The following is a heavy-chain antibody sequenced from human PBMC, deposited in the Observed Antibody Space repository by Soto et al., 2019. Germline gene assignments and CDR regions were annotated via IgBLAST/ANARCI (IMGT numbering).Heavy chain of an antibody. CDR1: GYTFTDYY. CDR2: TNPNSDGA. J-gene: IGHJ5*02. D-gene: IGHD6-19*01. V-gene: IGHV1-2*02. Sequence: QVHLVQSEAEVKKPGASVRVSCKASGYTFTDYYIHWVRQAPGQGLEWMGWTNPNSDGAHYAQKFQGRVTMTRDKSTRTLYIEVNRLRSDDTAVYFCARGGGSGWHGDWFDPWGQGTLVTVSS. CDR3: ARGGGSGWHGDWFDP.